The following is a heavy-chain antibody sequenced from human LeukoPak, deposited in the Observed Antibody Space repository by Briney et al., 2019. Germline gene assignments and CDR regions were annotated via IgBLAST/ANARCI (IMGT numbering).Heavy chain of an antibody. D-gene: IGHD3-10*01. CDR2: SSSSSSPI. Sequence: GGSLRLSCAASGFTFSSYSMNWVRQAPGKGLEWVSYSSSSSSPIYYADSVKGRFTISRDNAKNSLYLQMNSLRAEDTAVYYCARVVGEFAQEYYFDYWGQGTLVTVSS. CDR1: GFTFSSYS. CDR3: ARVVGEFAQEYYFDY. V-gene: IGHV3-48*01. J-gene: IGHJ4*02.